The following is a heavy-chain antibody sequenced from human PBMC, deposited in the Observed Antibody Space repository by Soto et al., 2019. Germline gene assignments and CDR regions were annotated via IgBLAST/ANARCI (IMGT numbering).Heavy chain of an antibody. CDR2: ISWDGGIT. CDR1: GFTFDDYT. V-gene: IGHV3-43*01. CDR3: AKAVAAYYYDSSGSAHEY. D-gene: IGHD3-22*01. Sequence: GGSLRLSCAASGFTFDDYTMHCVRQAPWKGLEWVSRISWDGGITYYADSVKGRFTISRDNSKNSLYLQMNSLRTEDTALYYCAKAVAAYYYDSSGSAHEYWGQGTLVTVSS. J-gene: IGHJ4*02.